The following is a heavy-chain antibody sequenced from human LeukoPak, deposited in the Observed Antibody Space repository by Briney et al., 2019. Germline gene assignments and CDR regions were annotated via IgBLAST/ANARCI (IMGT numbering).Heavy chain of an antibody. J-gene: IGHJ4*02. D-gene: IGHD2-2*01. CDR3: AKSTYSSSVKLQ. Sequence: GGSLRLSCAASGFTFSSYAMTWVRQAPGKGLEWVSVISGSGGSTYYADSVKGRFTISRDSSKNTVYLQMNSLRVEDTAVYYCAKSTYSSSVKLQWGEGTLVTVSS. CDR1: GFTFSSYA. V-gene: IGHV3-23*01. CDR2: ISGSGGST.